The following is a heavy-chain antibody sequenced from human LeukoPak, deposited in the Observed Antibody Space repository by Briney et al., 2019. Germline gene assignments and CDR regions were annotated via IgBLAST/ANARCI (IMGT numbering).Heavy chain of an antibody. D-gene: IGHD3-22*01. J-gene: IGHJ4*02. CDR1: GGSFSGYY. CDR2: INHSGST. Sequence: SETLSLTCAVYGGSFSGYYWSWLRQPPGKGLEWIGEINHSGSTNYNPSLKSRVTISVDTSKNQFSLKLSSVTAADTAVYYCARGKAYYYDSSGPFEYWGKGTLVTVAS. V-gene: IGHV4-34*01. CDR3: ARGKAYYYDSSGPFEY.